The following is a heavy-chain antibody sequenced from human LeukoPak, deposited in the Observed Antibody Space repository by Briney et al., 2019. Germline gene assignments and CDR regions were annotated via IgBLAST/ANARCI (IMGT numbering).Heavy chain of an antibody. CDR3: ARDCSSTSCYLRFDP. CDR1: GYTFTSYG. Sequence: GASVKVSCKASGYTFTSYGISWVRQAPGQGIEWMGWISAYNGNTNYAQKLQGRVTMTTDTSTSTAYMELRSLRSDDTAVYYCARDCSSTSCYLRFDPWGQGTLVTVSS. CDR2: ISAYNGNT. D-gene: IGHD2-2*01. V-gene: IGHV1-18*01. J-gene: IGHJ5*02.